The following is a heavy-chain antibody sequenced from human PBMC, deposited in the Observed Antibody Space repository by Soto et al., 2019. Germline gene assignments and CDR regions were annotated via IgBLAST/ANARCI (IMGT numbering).Heavy chain of an antibody. CDR3: ARGGSYGDFFDY. CDR2: IYYTGST. CDR1: SGSMSSNY. Sequence: SETLSLTCTVSSGSMSSNYWTWIRQSPGKGLEWIGYIYYTGSTKYNPSLKSRVTISLDTSKNQFSLRLTSVTSADTAVYYCARGGSYGDFFDYWGQGAQVTVYS. V-gene: IGHV4-59*01. D-gene: IGHD4-17*01. J-gene: IGHJ4*02.